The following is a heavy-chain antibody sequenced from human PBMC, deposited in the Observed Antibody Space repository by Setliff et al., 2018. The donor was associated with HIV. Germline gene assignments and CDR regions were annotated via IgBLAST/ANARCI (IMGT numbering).Heavy chain of an antibody. D-gene: IGHD6-19*01. CDR1: GFTFSNFA. CDR2: ISYDGSRT. CDR3: ARRYSGWFDY. Sequence: GGSLRLSCVASGFTFSNFAMHWVRQAPGKGLEWVSVISYDGSRTYYADSVKGRFTISRDNSKNTLYLQMNSLRAEGTAVYYCARRYSGWFDYWGQGTLVTVSS. V-gene: IGHV3-30*07. J-gene: IGHJ4*02.